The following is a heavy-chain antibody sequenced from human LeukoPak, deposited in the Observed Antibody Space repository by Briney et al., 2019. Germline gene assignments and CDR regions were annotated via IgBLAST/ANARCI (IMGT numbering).Heavy chain of an antibody. V-gene: IGHV1-69*13. CDR2: IIPIFGTA. CDR3: AREFVGGPAAGVYYYYYGMDV. CDR1: GGTFSSYA. J-gene: IGHJ6*02. D-gene: IGHD6-13*01. Sequence: SVKVFCKASGGTFSSYAISWVRQAPGQGLEWMGGIIPIFGTANYAQKFQGRVTITADESTSTAYMELSSLRSEDTAVYYCAREFVGGPAAGVYYYYYGMDVWGQGTTVTVSS.